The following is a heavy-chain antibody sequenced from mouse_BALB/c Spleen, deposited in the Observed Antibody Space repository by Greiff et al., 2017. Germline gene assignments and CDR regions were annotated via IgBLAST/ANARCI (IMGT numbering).Heavy chain of an antibody. D-gene: IGHD2-1*01. CDR1: GYTFTDYN. Sequence: VQLQQSGPELVKPGASVKISCKASGYTFTDYNMHWVKQSHGKSLEWIGYIYPYNGGTGYNQKFKSKATLTVDNSSSTAYMELRSLTSEDSAVYYCARCGNYVDYYAMDYWGQGTSVTVSS. V-gene: IGHV1S29*02. CDR2: IYPYNGGT. CDR3: ARCGNYVDYYAMDY. J-gene: IGHJ4*01.